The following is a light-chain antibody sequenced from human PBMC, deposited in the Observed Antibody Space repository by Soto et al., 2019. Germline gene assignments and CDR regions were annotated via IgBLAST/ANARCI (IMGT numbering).Light chain of an antibody. J-gene: IGLJ2*01. Sequence: QSALTQPASVSGSPGQSITISCTGTSSDVGGYNYVSWYQQHPGKAPKLMIYEFSNRPSGVSNRFSGSNSGNTASLTISGLQAEDEADYYCSSYTSSSTLVVFGGGTKLTVL. V-gene: IGLV2-14*01. CDR3: SSYTSSSTLVV. CDR1: SSDVGGYNY. CDR2: EFS.